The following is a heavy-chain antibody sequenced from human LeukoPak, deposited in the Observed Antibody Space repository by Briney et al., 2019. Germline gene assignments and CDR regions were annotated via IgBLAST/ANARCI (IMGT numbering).Heavy chain of an antibody. CDR1: GFTFNSFG. Sequence: GRSLRLSCAASGFTFNSFGMSWVRQAPGKGLEWVSVISYGGSDKYSADSVKGRFTISRDNSKNTLYLQMNSLRVEDTAVYYCAKRMGPSIAATDLDYWGQGTLVTVSS. CDR2: ISYGGSDK. J-gene: IGHJ4*02. CDR3: AKRMGPSIAATDLDY. V-gene: IGHV3-30*18. D-gene: IGHD6-13*01.